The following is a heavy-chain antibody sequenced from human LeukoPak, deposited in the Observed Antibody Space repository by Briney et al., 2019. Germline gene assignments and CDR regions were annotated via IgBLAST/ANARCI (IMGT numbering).Heavy chain of an antibody. J-gene: IGHJ3*02. CDR3: AREAGGQQLVYAFDI. V-gene: IGHV4-34*01. D-gene: IGHD6-13*01. CDR1: GASFSEYV. Sequence: SETLSLTCGVSGASFSEYVWNWVRQSPAGGLEWIGEIKHGGGATYNPSLKGRVTISVDTSKNQFSLKLSSVTAADTAVYYCAREAGGQQLVYAFDIWGQGTMVTVSS. CDR2: IKHGGGA.